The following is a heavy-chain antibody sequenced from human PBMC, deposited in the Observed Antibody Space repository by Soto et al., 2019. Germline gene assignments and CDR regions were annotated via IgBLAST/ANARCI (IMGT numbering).Heavy chain of an antibody. D-gene: IGHD3-22*01. CDR1: GFTFVYYG. CDR3: ARTNYDSGGFVDAFDR. Sequence: GGSLRLSCEGSGFTFVYYGVHWVLQAPGRGLEWVTAISSSGDKEFYADSVKGRFTISRDNSRNTMYMQMYSLTSEDTAIYYCARTNYDSGGFVDAFDRWGQGTMVTVSS. CDR2: ISSSGDKE. V-gene: IGHV3-30*03. J-gene: IGHJ3*01.